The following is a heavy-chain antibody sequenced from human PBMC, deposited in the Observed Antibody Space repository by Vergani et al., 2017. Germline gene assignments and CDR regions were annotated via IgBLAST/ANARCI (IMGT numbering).Heavy chain of an antibody. D-gene: IGHD6-13*01. CDR3: EKWSGPGSWSGWFGG. CDR1: GFTFDDYV. Sequence: EVQLVESGGGLVQPGRSLRLSCAASGFTFDDYVMHWVRQAPGKGLEWVFGISWNSGSIGYADSVKGRFTISRDNGKKSLFLQMNSQRTEDTAFYFCEKWSGPGSWSGWFGGWSQGTPVTVSS. V-gene: IGHV3-9*01. J-gene: IGHJ1*01. CDR2: ISWNSGSI.